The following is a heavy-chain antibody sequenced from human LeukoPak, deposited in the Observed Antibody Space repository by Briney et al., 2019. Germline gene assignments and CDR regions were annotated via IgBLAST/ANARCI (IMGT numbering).Heavy chain of an antibody. V-gene: IGHV1-2*02. D-gene: IGHD3-22*01. CDR3: ARDMCYYDSSGPADYFDY. CDR2: INPNSGGT. J-gene: IGHJ4*02. Sequence: ASVKVSCKASGYTFTSYYMHWVRQAPGQGLEWMGWINPNSGGTNYAQKFQGRVTMTRDTSISTAYMELSRLRSDDTAVYYCARDMCYYDSSGPADYFDYWGQGTLVTVSS. CDR1: GYTFTSYY.